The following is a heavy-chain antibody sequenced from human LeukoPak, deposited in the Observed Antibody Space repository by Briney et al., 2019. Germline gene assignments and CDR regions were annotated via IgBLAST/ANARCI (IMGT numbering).Heavy chain of an antibody. D-gene: IGHD2-2*01. Sequence: GGSLRLSCAASGFTFDDYAMHWVRQAPGKGLEWVSLISGDGGSTYYADSVKGRFTISRDNAKNSLYLQMNSLRAEDTAVYYCARDGYCSSTSCYYFDYWGQGTLVTVSS. CDR3: ARDGYCSSTSCYYFDY. CDR2: ISGDGGST. V-gene: IGHV3-43*02. CDR1: GFTFDDYA. J-gene: IGHJ4*02.